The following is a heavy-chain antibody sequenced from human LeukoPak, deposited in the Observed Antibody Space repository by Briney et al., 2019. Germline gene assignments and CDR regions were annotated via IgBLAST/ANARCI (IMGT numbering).Heavy chain of an antibody. J-gene: IGHJ5*02. CDR2: IYPGDSDT. CDR3: AKTIGYCSGGSCYSEDWFDP. V-gene: IGHV5-51*01. Sequence: GESLKISCKGSGYSFTSYWIGWVRQMPGKGLEWMGIIYPGDSDTRYSPSFQGQVTISADKSISTAYLQWSSLKASDTAMYYCAKTIGYCSGGSCYSEDWFDPWGQGTLVTVSS. D-gene: IGHD2-15*01. CDR1: GYSFTSYW.